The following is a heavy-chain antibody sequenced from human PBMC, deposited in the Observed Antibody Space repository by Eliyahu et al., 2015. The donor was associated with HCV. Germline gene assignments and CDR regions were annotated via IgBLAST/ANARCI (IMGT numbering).Heavy chain of an antibody. D-gene: IGHD6-19*01. CDR1: GFXVXXXX. J-gene: IGHJ4*02. V-gene: IGHV3-53*01. CDR3: ARASYSSGWSARGRYYFDY. CDR2: IYSGGST. Sequence: EVQLVESGGGLIQPGGSLRLSCAASGFXVXXXXRXWVRQAPGKGLEWVSVIYSGGSTYYADSVKGRFTISRDNSKNTLYLQMNSLRAEDTAVYYCARASYSSGWSARGRYYFDYWGQGTLVTVSS.